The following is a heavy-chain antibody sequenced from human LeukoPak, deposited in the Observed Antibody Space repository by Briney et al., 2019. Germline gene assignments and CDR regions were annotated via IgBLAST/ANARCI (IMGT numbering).Heavy chain of an antibody. CDR1: GFTFSSYA. V-gene: IGHV3-30-3*01. Sequence: GGSLRLSCAASGFTFSSYALHWVRQAPGKGLEWVAVISYDGSNKYYADSVKGRFTISRDNSKNTLYLQMNSLRAEDTAAYYCARATGYSYGYSTWGQGTLVTVSS. D-gene: IGHD5-18*01. CDR3: ARATGYSYGYST. J-gene: IGHJ5*02. CDR2: ISYDGSNK.